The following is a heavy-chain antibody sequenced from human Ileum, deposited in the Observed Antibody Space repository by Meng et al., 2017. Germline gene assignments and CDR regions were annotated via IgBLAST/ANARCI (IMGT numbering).Heavy chain of an antibody. Sequence: GGSLRLSCAASGFTFSSYGMHWVRQAPGKGLEWVAVIWYDGSNKYYADSVKGRFTISRDNSKNTLYLQMNSLRAEDTAVYYCARDNFGALFGAFDIWGQGTMVTVSS. CDR2: IWYDGSNK. J-gene: IGHJ3*02. V-gene: IGHV3-33*01. D-gene: IGHD3-10*01. CDR1: GFTFSSYG. CDR3: ARDNFGALFGAFDI.